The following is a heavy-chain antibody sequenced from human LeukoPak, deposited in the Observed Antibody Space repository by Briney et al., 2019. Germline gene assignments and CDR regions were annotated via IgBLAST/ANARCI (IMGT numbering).Heavy chain of an antibody. CDR2: IYHSGST. D-gene: IGHD6-13*01. CDR1: GYSISSGYY. Sequence: SETLSLTCTVSGYSISSGYYWGWIRQPPGQGLEWIGSIYHSGSTYYNPSLKSRVTISVDTSKNQFSLKLSSVTAADTAVYYCARDSSSWPFDYWGQGTLVTVSS. J-gene: IGHJ4*02. V-gene: IGHV4-38-2*02. CDR3: ARDSSSWPFDY.